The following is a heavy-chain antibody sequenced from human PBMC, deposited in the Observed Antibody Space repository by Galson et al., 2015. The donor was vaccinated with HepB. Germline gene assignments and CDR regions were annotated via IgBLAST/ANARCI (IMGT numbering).Heavy chain of an antibody. J-gene: IGHJ4*02. CDR2: TYYRSKWYN. CDR1: GDSVSSNSAA. D-gene: IGHD3-10*01. Sequence: CAISGDSVSSNSAAWNWIRQSPSRGLEWLGRTYYRSKWYNDYAVSVKSRITINPDTSKNQFSLQLNSVTPEYTAVYYCARALLWFGALPYYFDYWGQGTLVTVSS. CDR3: ARALLWFGALPYYFDY. V-gene: IGHV6-1*01.